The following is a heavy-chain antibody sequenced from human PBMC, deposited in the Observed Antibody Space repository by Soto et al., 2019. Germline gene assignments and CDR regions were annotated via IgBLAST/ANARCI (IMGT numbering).Heavy chain of an antibody. V-gene: IGHV4-31*11. CDR1: GGSISNGGYY. J-gene: IGHJ6*03. D-gene: IGHD6-13*01. Sequence: QLQLEESGPGLVKPSQTLSLTCAVSGGSISNGGYYWFWIRQHPGKGLEWIGSIYFSGSTYYNPSLKSRVTISVATPTNQFSLKLSAVPAADTAVYYCARDSHSQQPNHRWGGGYMDVWCKGTTVTVSS. CDR3: ARDSHSQQPNHRWGGGYMDV. CDR2: IYFSGST.